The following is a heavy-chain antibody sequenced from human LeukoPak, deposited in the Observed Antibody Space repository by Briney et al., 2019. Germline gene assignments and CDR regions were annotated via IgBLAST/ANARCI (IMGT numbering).Heavy chain of an antibody. CDR1: GFTFSSYA. CDR3: ARNKRATQYYFDY. Sequence: PGGSLRLSCAASGFTFSSYAMSWVRQAPGKGLEWVSAISGSGGSTYYADSVRGRFTISRDNAENSLYLQMNSLRAEDTAVYYCARNKRATQYYFDYWGQGTLVTVSS. V-gene: IGHV3-23*01. J-gene: IGHJ4*02. CDR2: ISGSGGST.